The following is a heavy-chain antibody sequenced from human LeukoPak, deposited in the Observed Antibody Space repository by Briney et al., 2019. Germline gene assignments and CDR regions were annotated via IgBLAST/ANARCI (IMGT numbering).Heavy chain of an antibody. J-gene: IGHJ3*02. Sequence: GASVKVSCKASGYTFTGYYMHWVRQAPGQGLEWMGWINPNSGGTNYAQKFQGRVTITRGTSISTAYMELSRLRSDDTAVYYCARDRESSGWYGRSAFDIWGQGTKVTVSS. D-gene: IGHD6-19*01. CDR2: INPNSGGT. V-gene: IGHV1-2*02. CDR3: ARDRESSGWYGRSAFDI. CDR1: GYTFTGYY.